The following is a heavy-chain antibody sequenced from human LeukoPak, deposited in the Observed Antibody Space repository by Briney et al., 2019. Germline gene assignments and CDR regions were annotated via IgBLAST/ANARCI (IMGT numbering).Heavy chain of an antibody. J-gene: IGHJ4*02. Sequence: ASVKVSCKASGYTFTGYYMHWVRQAPGQGLEWMGWINPNSGGTNYAQKFQGRVTMTRDTSISTAYMELSRLRSDDTAVYYCARDLGRVAEGSGSYYLYYFDYWGQGTLVTVSS. CDR3: ARDLGRVAEGSGSYYLYYFDY. D-gene: IGHD3-10*01. CDR1: GYTFTGYY. CDR2: INPNSGGT. V-gene: IGHV1-2*02.